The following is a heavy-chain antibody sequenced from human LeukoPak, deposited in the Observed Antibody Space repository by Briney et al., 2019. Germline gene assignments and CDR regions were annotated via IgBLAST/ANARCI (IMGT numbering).Heavy chain of an antibody. V-gene: IGHV4-59*01. CDR1: GGSISSYY. D-gene: IGHD6-19*01. Sequence: SETLSLTCTVSGGSISSYYWSWIRQPPGKGLEWIGYIYYSGSTNYNPSLKSRVTISVDTSKNQFSLKLSSVAAADTAVYYCARTAVAGTRYFDYWGQGTLVTVSS. CDR2: IYYSGST. CDR3: ARTAVAGTRYFDY. J-gene: IGHJ4*02.